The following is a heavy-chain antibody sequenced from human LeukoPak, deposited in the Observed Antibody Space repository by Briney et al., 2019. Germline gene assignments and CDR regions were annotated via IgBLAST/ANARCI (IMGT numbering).Heavy chain of an antibody. CDR1: GGTFSSYA. CDR2: ISAYNGNT. V-gene: IGHV1-18*01. CDR3: AREAAGTFDY. Sequence: ASVKVSCKASGGTFSSYAISWVRQAPGQGLEWMGWISAYNGNTNYAQKLQGRVTMTTDTSTSTAYMELRSLRSDDTAVYYCAREAAGTFDYWGQGTLVTVSS. J-gene: IGHJ4*02. D-gene: IGHD6-13*01.